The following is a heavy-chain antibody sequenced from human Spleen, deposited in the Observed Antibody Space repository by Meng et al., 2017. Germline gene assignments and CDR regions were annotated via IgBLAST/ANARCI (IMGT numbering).Heavy chain of an antibody. D-gene: IGHD4-11*01. V-gene: IGHV4-34*01. Sequence: PPWGTCLVKPSDTLSLTCAVYCVSFSDSYWSWIRQPPGKGLEWIGEIHHSGSTTYNPSLESRATRSVDTSQNNLSLKLSSVTAADSAVYYCARGPTTMAHDFDYWGQGTLVTVSS. CDR2: IHHSGST. J-gene: IGHJ4*02. CDR1: CVSFSDSY. CDR3: ARGPTTMAHDFDY.